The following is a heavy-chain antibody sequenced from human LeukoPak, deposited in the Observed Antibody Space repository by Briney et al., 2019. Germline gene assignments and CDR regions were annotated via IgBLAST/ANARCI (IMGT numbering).Heavy chain of an antibody. CDR3: ARHRDYYDT. CDR1: GASINNNF. D-gene: IGHD3-22*01. CDR2: IYSSGSA. J-gene: IGHJ4*01. Sequence: SETLSLPCTVSGASINNNFWTWLRQPPGKGLERIGYIYSSGSANYNPSLKSRVLISGDTSKNQISLNLTSVTAADTAVYFCARHRDYYDTWGHGTLVTVSS. V-gene: IGHV4-59*08.